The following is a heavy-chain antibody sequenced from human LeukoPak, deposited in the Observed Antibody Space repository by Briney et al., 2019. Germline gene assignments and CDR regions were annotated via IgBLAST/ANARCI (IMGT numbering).Heavy chain of an antibody. CDR2: ISWNSGSI. CDR3: AKDKKVAVAGTFSDAFDI. CDR1: GFTFDDYA. V-gene: IGHV3-9*01. J-gene: IGHJ3*02. Sequence: GGSLRLSCAASGFTFDDYAMHWVRQAPGKGLEWVSGISWNSGSIGYADSVKGRFTISRDNAKNSLYLQMNSLRAEDTALYYCAKDKKVAVAGTFSDAFDIWGQGTMVTVSS. D-gene: IGHD6-19*01.